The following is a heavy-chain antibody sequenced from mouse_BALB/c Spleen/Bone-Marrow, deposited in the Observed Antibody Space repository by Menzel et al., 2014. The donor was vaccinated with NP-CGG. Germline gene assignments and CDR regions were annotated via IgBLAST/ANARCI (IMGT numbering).Heavy chain of an antibody. V-gene: IGHV1-69*02. D-gene: IGHD2-10*02. CDR3: TRQYGRYYAMDC. CDR2: IYPSDSYT. Sequence: VHLQQSGAELVRPGASVKVSCKASGYTFTSYLINWVKQRPGQGLEWIGNIYPSDSYTNYNQNFKDKATLTVDKSSSTAYMQLSSPTSEDSAVYYCTRQYGRYYAMDCWGQGTSGTVSS. CDR1: GYTFTSYL. J-gene: IGHJ4*01.